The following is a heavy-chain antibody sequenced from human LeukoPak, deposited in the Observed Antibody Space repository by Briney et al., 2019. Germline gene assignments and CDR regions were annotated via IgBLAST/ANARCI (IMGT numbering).Heavy chain of an antibody. J-gene: IGHJ4*02. CDR1: GFTFSDHY. Sequence: GGSLRLSCAASGFTFSDHYMDWVRQAPGKGLEWVSVISGSGDKSYYTDSVKGRFTVSRDNSKNTVYLQMNSLRAEDTAVYYCAKAPYCSGGSCFPQLTPDYWGQGTLIIVSS. D-gene: IGHD2-15*01. V-gene: IGHV3-23*01. CDR2: ISGSGDKS. CDR3: AKAPYCSGGSCFPQLTPDY.